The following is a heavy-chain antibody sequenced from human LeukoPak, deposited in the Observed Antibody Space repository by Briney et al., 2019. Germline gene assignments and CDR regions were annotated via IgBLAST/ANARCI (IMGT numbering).Heavy chain of an antibody. V-gene: IGHV1-2*02. CDR1: GSTFTGYY. CDR3: ARDLFSHRIAAAGILGSYYYGMDV. Sequence: WAPLRVSCKASGSTFTGYYLHWVRQAPGQGLEWMGWINPNSGGTNYAQKFQGRVPMTRDTSISTAYMELSRLRSDDTAVYYCARDLFSHRIAAAGILGSYYYGMDVWGQGTTVTVSS. CDR2: INPNSGGT. J-gene: IGHJ6*02. D-gene: IGHD6-13*01.